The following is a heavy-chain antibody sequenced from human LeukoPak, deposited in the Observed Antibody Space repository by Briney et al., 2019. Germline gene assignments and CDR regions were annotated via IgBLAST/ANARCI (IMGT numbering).Heavy chain of an antibody. V-gene: IGHV3-21*06. D-gene: IGHD2-8*01. J-gene: IGHJ6*02. CDR3: ARDICSDGVCYYGMDV. CDR1: GFTFSTYS. Sequence: GGSLRLSCAASGFTFSTYSMNWVRQAPGKGLECVSSISSSGSFIYYTDSVKGRFTISRDNAKNSLYLQMNSLRAEDTAVYYCARDICSDGVCYYGMDVWGQGTTVTVSS. CDR2: ISSSGSFI.